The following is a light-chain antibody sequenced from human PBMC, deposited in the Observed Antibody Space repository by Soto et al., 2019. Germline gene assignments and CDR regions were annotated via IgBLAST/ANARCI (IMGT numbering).Light chain of an antibody. CDR1: QSVSTN. V-gene: IGKV3-15*01. CDR3: PQYTKRPPWT. J-gene: IGKJ1*01. Sequence: EILMTQSPATLSVSPGDRATLSCRASQSVSTNLAWYQQRPGQAPRLLIYGASTRATGNPARLSGSGSRTEFTLAISSLQSDDIAVYPCPQYTKRPPWTLGQGTKVYLK. CDR2: GAS.